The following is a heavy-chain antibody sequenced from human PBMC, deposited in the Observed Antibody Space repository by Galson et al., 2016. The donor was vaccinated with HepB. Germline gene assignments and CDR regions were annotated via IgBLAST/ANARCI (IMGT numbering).Heavy chain of an antibody. CDR2: TYYRSKWYN. Sequence: CAIPGDSVSSNSATWNWIRQSPSRGLEWLGRTYYRSKWYNDYELSVKSRITINPDTSKNQFSLQLNSVTPEDTAVYYCARVRSGYSGYANPYYYGMDLWGQGTTVTVSS. V-gene: IGHV6-1*01. J-gene: IGHJ6*02. CDR3: ARVRSGYSGYANPYYYGMDL. CDR1: GDSVSSNSAT. D-gene: IGHD5-12*01.